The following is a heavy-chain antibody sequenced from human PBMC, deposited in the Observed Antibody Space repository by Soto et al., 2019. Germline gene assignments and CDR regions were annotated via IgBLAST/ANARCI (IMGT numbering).Heavy chain of an antibody. D-gene: IGHD7-27*01. Sequence: SETLSLTCSVSGASVSSGSHYWSWIRQSPGKGLEWIGFIYYSGSTNYNPSLKSRVTISVDTSKNQFSLKVSSVTAADTAVYFCARLTGGDAFDIWGQGTMVTVSS. CDR2: IYYSGST. CDR3: ARLTGGDAFDI. V-gene: IGHV4-61*01. J-gene: IGHJ3*02. CDR1: GASVSSGSHY.